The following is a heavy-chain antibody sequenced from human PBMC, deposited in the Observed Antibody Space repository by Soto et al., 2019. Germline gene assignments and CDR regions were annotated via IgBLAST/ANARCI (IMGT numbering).Heavy chain of an antibody. Sequence: SETLSLTCTVSGGSISSYYWSWIRQPPGKGLEWIGYIYYSGSTNYNPSLKSRVTISVDTSKNQFSLELSSVTAADTAVYYCARKALAVGGLSYYGMDVWGPGTAVTVSS. CDR3: ARKALAVGGLSYYGMDV. CDR1: GGSISSYY. V-gene: IGHV4-59*01. CDR2: IYYSGST. D-gene: IGHD6-19*01. J-gene: IGHJ6*02.